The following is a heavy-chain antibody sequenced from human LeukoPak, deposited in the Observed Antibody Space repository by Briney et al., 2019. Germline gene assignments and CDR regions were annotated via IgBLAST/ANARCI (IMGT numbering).Heavy chain of an antibody. Sequence: GGSLRLSCAASGFTFSSYSMNWVRQAPGKGLEWVSSISSSSSYIYYADSVKGRFTISRDNAKNSPYLQMNSLRAEDTAVYYCARDRGYSYKHGMDVWGQGTTVTVSS. V-gene: IGHV3-21*01. CDR2: ISSSSSYI. J-gene: IGHJ6*02. CDR1: GFTFSSYS. CDR3: ARDRGYSYKHGMDV. D-gene: IGHD5-18*01.